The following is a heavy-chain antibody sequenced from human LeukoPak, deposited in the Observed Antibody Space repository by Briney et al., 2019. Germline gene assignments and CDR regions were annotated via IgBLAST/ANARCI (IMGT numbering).Heavy chain of an antibody. CDR2: INPNSGGT. Sequence: ASVKVSCKASGYTFTSYGISWVRQAPGQGLEWMGRINPNSGGTNYAQKFQGRVTMTRDTSINTVYMELSSLTSDDRAVYYCARDPSHYYYTDVWGKGTTVIVSS. J-gene: IGHJ6*03. V-gene: IGHV1-2*06. CDR3: ARDPSHYYYTDV. CDR1: GYTFTSYG.